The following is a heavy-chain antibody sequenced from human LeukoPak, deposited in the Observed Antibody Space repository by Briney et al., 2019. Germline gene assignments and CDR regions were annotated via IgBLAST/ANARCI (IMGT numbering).Heavy chain of an antibody. J-gene: IGHJ5*02. CDR2: IYTSGST. CDR3: AREVYGGNHNWFDP. D-gene: IGHD4-23*01. CDR1: GGSISSYY. Sequence: PSETLSLTCTVSGGSISSYYWSWIRQPAGKGLEWIERIYTSGSTNYNPSLKSRVTMSVDTSKNQISLKLSSVTAADTAVYYCAREVYGGNHNWFDPWGQGTLVTVSS. V-gene: IGHV4-4*07.